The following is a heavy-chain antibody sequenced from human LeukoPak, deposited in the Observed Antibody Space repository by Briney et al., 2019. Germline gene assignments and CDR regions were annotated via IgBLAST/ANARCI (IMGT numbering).Heavy chain of an antibody. CDR1: GGSISDSS. CDR3: ARDVYRGYSYGTIGY. Sequence: SETLSLTCTVSGGSISDSSWSWVRQPAGKGLEWIGRLYTRGNTNYNPSLKSRVTMSVDTSRNQFSLKLTSLTAADTAVYYCARDVYRGYSYGTIGYWGQGTLVTVSS. J-gene: IGHJ4*02. CDR2: LYTRGNT. V-gene: IGHV4-4*07. D-gene: IGHD5-18*01.